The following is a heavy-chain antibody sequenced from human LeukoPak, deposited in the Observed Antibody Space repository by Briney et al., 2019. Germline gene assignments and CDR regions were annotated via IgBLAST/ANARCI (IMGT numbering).Heavy chain of an antibody. D-gene: IGHD4-23*01. J-gene: IGHJ6*03. CDR2: NTPIFGTA. Sequence: SVKVSCKASGGTFSSYAISWVRQAPGQGLEWMGGNTPIFGTANYAQKFQGRVTITADESTSTAYMELSSLRSEDTAVYYCARDGKAYDYYYYYMDVWGKGTTVTVSS. V-gene: IGHV1-69*13. CDR1: GGTFSSYA. CDR3: ARDGKAYDYYYYYMDV.